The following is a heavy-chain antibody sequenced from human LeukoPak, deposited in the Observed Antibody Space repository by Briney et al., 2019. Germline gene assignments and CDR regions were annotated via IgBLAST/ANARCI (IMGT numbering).Heavy chain of an antibody. D-gene: IGHD2-21*02. J-gene: IGHJ4*01. CDR1: EFYFFGYG. CDR3: ARELPREVTLDY. CDR2: IFTDGSTT. Sequence: GGSLRLSCVASEFYFFGYGMQWVRQAPGKGLVWVSRIFTDGSTTSYADSVKGRFTISRDNAKNTLYLQMNSLRAEDTAVHYCARELPREVTLDYWGQGTLVTVSP. V-gene: IGHV3-74*01.